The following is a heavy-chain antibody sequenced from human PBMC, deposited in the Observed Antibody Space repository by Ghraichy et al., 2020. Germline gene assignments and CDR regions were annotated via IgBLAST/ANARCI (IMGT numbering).Heavy chain of an antibody. D-gene: IGHD3-22*01. V-gene: IGHV3-43*01. CDR3: AKDSNTYYYDSSGYPGYFDL. CDR2: ISWDGGST. J-gene: IGHJ2*01. CDR1: GFTFDDYT. Sequence: GESLNISCAASGFTFDDYTMHWVRQAPGKGLEWVSLISWDGGSTYYADSVKGRFTISRDNSKNSLYLQMNSLRTEDTALYYCAKDSNTYYYDSSGYPGYFDLWGRVTLVTVSS.